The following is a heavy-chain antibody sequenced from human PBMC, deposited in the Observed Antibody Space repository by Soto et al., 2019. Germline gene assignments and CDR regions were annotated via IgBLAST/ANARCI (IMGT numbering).Heavy chain of an antibody. V-gene: IGHV3-23*01. Sequence: EVQLLESGGGLVQPGGSLRLSCAASGFTFSSYAMSWVRQAPGKGLEWVSAISGSGGSTYYADSVKGRFTISRDNSKNTLYLQMNSLRAEDTAVYYCALRGGYCSGGSCYRWFDPWGLGTLVTVSS. CDR3: ALRGGYCSGGSCYRWFDP. D-gene: IGHD2-15*01. CDR2: ISGSGGST. CDR1: GFTFSSYA. J-gene: IGHJ5*02.